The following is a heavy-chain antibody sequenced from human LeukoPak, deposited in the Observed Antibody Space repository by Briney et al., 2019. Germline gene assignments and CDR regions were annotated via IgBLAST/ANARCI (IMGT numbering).Heavy chain of an antibody. CDR2: IYHSGST. CDR1: GGSISTYY. V-gene: IGHV4-59*01. J-gene: IGHJ4*02. Sequence: PSETLSLTCTVSGGSISTYYWSWIRQPPGKGLEWIGYIYHSGSTNYNPSLRSRVTMSVDTSKKRFSLKLRSVTAADTAVYYCAREGYSGSDFDSWGQGTLVTVSS. D-gene: IGHD2-21*01. CDR3: AREGYSGSDFDS.